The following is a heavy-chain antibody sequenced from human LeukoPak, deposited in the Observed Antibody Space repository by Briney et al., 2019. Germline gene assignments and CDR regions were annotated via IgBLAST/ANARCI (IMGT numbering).Heavy chain of an antibody. Sequence: ASVKVSCKTSGYTFTDYGISWVRQAHGQGPEWMGWISGYNGNTNYVQKFQGRVTMTTDTSTSTAYMELRSLRSDDTAFYYCARDLSLGRHDFGEPFDYWGQGTLVTVSS. D-gene: IGHD4-17*01. J-gene: IGHJ4*02. V-gene: IGHV1-18*01. CDR1: GYTFTDYG. CDR3: ARDLSLGRHDFGEPFDY. CDR2: ISGYNGNT.